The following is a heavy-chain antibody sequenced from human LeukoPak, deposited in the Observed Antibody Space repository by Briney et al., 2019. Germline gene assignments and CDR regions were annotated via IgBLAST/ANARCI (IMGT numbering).Heavy chain of an antibody. CDR2: IYHSGST. V-gene: IGHV4-38-2*01. D-gene: IGHD6-19*01. Sequence: SETLSLTCAVSGYSISSGYYWGWIRQPPGKGLEWIGSIYHSGSTCYNPSLKSRVTISVDTSKNQFSLKLSSVTAADTAVYYCARVRRSSGWYNWFDPWGQGTLVTVSS. CDR3: ARVRRSSGWYNWFDP. CDR1: GYSISSGYY. J-gene: IGHJ5*02.